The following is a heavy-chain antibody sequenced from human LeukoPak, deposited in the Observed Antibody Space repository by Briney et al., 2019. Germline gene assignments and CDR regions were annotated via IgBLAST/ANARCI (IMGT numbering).Heavy chain of an antibody. V-gene: IGHV3-30*04. CDR2: ISYDGSNK. J-gene: IGHJ4*02. CDR1: GFTFSSYA. Sequence: GGSLRLSCAASGFTFSSYAMHWVRQAPGKGLEWVAVISYDGSNKYYADSVKGRFTISRDNSKNTLYLQMNSLRAEDTAVYYCARDVGVVAATPHYDYWGQGTLVTVSS. D-gene: IGHD2-15*01. CDR3: ARDVGVVAATPHYDY.